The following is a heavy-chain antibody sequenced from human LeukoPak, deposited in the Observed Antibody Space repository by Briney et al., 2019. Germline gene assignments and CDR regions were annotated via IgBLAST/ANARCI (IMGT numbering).Heavy chain of an antibody. V-gene: IGHV1-8*01. Sequence: ASVKVSCKASGYTFTSYDINWVRQATGQGLEWMGWMNPNSGNTGYAQKSQGRVTMTRNTSISTAYMELSSLRSEDTAVYYCARDNYDILTGYSWFDPWGQGTLVTVSS. CDR3: ARDNYDILTGYSWFDP. J-gene: IGHJ5*02. CDR1: GYTFTSYD. CDR2: MNPNSGNT. D-gene: IGHD3-9*01.